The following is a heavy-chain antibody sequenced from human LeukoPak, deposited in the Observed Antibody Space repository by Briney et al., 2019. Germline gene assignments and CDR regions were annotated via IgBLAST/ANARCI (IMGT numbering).Heavy chain of an antibody. J-gene: IGHJ4*02. V-gene: IGHV3-43*02. D-gene: IGHD3-10*01. Sequence: GGSLRLSCAASGFTSDDYAMHWVRQAPGKGLEWVSLISGDGGSTYYADSVKGRFTISRDNSKNSLYPQMNSLRTEDTALYYCAKDEEYYYGSGSYYLDYWGQGTLVTVSS. CDR1: GFTSDDYA. CDR3: AKDEEYYYGSGSYYLDY. CDR2: ISGDGGST.